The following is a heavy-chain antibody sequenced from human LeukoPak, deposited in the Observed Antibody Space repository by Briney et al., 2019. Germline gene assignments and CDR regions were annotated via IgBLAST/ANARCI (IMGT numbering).Heavy chain of an antibody. J-gene: IGHJ5*02. CDR2: IWFDGSNK. CDR3: ARVAVAGNLNNWFDP. D-gene: IGHD6-19*01. V-gene: IGHV3-33*01. CDR1: GFTFSSYG. Sequence: GGSLRLSCAASGFTFSSYGMHWVRQAPGKGLEWAALIWFDGSNKYYADSVKGRFTISRDNSKNTLYLQMKSLRAEDTAVYYCARVAVAGNLNNWFDPWGQGTLVTVSS.